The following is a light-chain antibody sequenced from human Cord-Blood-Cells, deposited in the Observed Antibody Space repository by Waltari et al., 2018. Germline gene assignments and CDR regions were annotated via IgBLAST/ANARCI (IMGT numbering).Light chain of an antibody. J-gene: IGLJ3*02. CDR1: SSDVGGYNY. CDR3: CSYAGSYTLV. CDR2: EVS. V-gene: IGLV2-11*01. Sequence: QSALTQPRSVSGSPGQSVTTSCTGTSSDVGGYNYVSWYQQHPGKAPKLMIYEVSKRPSGVPDRFSGSKSGNTASLTISGLQAEDEADYYCCSYAGSYTLVFGGGTKLTVL.